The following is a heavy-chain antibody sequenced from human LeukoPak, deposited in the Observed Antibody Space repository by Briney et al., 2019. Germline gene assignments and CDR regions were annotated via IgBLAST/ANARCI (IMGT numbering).Heavy chain of an antibody. D-gene: IGHD3-9*01. V-gene: IGHV4-59*01. CDR2: IYYSGST. J-gene: IGHJ3*02. CDR3: ARDRGLLRYFDWENAFDI. CDR1: GGSISSYY. Sequence: SETRSLTCTVSGGSISSYYWSWIRQPPGKGLDWIGYIYYSGSTNYNPSLKSRVAISVDTSKNQFSLKLSSVTAADTAVYYCARDRGLLRYFDWENAFDIWGQGTMVTVSS.